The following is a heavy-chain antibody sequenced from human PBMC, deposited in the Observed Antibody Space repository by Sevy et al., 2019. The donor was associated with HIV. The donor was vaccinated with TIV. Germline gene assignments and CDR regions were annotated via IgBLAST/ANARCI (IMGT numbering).Heavy chain of an antibody. D-gene: IGHD3-10*01. CDR3: VRETTMLPRGAFDF. V-gene: IGHV3-30-3*01. CDR1: GFTFSSYP. J-gene: IGHJ3*01. CDR2: ISFDGTDK. Sequence: GGSLRLSCAASGFTFSSYPMHWVRQAPGKGLEWVSFISFDGTDKYYADSVKGRFTITRDNSKNTLFLQMNSLRAEDTAFSSCVRETTMLPRGAFDFWGQGTMVTVSS.